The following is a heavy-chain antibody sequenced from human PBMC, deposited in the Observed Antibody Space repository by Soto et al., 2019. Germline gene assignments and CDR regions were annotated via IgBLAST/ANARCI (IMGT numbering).Heavy chain of an antibody. CDR1: GFSFSDYN. CDR2: ITTSSSFT. Sequence: EVQLVESWGVLAQPRGSLRLSCGASGFSFSDYNMNWVRQAPGKGLEWVSYITTSSSFTLYADSVKGRFTISRDNAKSSLYLQMNSLRDEDTAVYYCARERPGIPFDYWGQGTLVTVSS. D-gene: IGHD1-1*01. J-gene: IGHJ4*02. V-gene: IGHV3-48*02. CDR3: ARERPGIPFDY.